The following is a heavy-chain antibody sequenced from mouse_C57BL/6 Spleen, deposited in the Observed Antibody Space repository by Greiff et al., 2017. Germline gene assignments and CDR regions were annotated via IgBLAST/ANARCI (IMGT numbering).Heavy chain of an antibody. CDR2: INPNNGGT. V-gene: IGHV1-18*01. Sequence: EVQLQQSGPELVKPGASVKIPCKASGYTFPDYNMDWVKQSHGKSLEWIGDINPNNGGTIYNQKFKGKATLTVDKSSSTAYIDLRSLTSEDTAVYYCASLLGAMDYWGQGTSVTVSS. J-gene: IGHJ4*01. D-gene: IGHD1-1*01. CDR3: ASLLGAMDY. CDR1: GYTFPDYN.